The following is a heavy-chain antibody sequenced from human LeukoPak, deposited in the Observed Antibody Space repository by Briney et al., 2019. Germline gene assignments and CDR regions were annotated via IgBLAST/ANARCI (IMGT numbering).Heavy chain of an antibody. V-gene: IGHV4-59*01. CDR3: ARSLTMIVVFDY. CDR1: GGSISSYY. Sequence: TSETLSLTCTVSGGSISSYYWSWIRQPPGKGLEWIGYIYYSGSTNYNPSLKSRVTISVDTSKNQFSLKLSSVTAADTAVYYCARSLTMIVVFDYWGQGTLVTVSS. CDR2: IYYSGST. J-gene: IGHJ4*02. D-gene: IGHD3-22*01.